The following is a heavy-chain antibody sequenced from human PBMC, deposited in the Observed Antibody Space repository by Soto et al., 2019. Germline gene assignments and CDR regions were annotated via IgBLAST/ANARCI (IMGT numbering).Heavy chain of an antibody. CDR3: AVGRHKTSGSNTWFDP. J-gene: IGHJ5*02. D-gene: IGHD3-22*01. CDR2: ISDTGGGT. V-gene: IGHV3-23*01. CDR1: GVNFSSYA. Sequence: GALRLSCAAPGVNFSSYAMNWVRQAPGKGLEWVSTISDTGGGTFYAGSVKGRFTISRDNSKNTLYLQMHSLRADDSAIYFCAVGRHKTSGSNTWFDPWGRGTLVTVSS.